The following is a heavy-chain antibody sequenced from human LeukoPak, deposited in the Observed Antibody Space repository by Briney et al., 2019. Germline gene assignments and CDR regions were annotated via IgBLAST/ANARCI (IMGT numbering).Heavy chain of an antibody. V-gene: IGHV1-2*02. Sequence: ASVKVSCTASGYTFTVYYMHWVRQAPGQGLEWMGWINPNSGGTNYAQKFQGRVTMTRDTSISTAYMELSRLRPDDTAVYYCAGSSGYDPRDAFDIWGQGTMVTVSS. CDR2: INPNSGGT. J-gene: IGHJ3*02. CDR3: AGSSGYDPRDAFDI. D-gene: IGHD5-12*01. CDR1: GYTFTVYY.